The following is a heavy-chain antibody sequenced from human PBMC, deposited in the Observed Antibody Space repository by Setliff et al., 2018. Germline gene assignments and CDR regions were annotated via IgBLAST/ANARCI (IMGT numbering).Heavy chain of an antibody. D-gene: IGHD2-21*02. J-gene: IGHJ4*02. V-gene: IGHV4-4*07. CDR2: IYTSGNT. CDR3: ARDLGHGGDSDY. CDR1: GNSISSDY. Sequence: PSETLSLTCTVSGNSISSDYWSWIRQPAGKGLEWIGRIYTSGNTNYNPSLKSRVTISLDTSKNHFSLKLTSVTAADTAVYYCARDLGHGGDSDYWGQGILVTVSS.